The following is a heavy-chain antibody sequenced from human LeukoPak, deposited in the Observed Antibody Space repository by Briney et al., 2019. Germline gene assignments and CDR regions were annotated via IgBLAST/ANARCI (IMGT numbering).Heavy chain of an antibody. CDR3: AKEWDSSGSFDY. Sequence: GGSLRLSCAASGFTFDDYAMHWVRQAPGKGLEWVSGISWNSGSIGYADSVKGRFTISRDNAKNSLYLQMNSLRAEDTALYYCAKEWDSSGSFDYWGQGTLVTVSS. J-gene: IGHJ4*02. V-gene: IGHV3-9*01. D-gene: IGHD6-19*01. CDR2: ISWNSGSI. CDR1: GFTFDDYA.